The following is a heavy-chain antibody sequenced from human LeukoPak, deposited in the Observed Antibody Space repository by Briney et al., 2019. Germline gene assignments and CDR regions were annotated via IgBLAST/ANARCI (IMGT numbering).Heavy chain of an antibody. CDR3: ARKPIAAAGTFSLDY. J-gene: IGHJ4*02. CDR1: GFTFSSYW. CDR2: IKQDGSEK. V-gene: IGHV3-7*01. Sequence: PGGSLRLSFAASGFTFSSYWMSWVRQAPGKGLEWVANIKQDGSEKYYVDSVKGRFTISRDNAKNSLYLQMNSLRAEDTAVYYCARKPIAAAGTFSLDYWGQGTLVTVSS. D-gene: IGHD6-13*01.